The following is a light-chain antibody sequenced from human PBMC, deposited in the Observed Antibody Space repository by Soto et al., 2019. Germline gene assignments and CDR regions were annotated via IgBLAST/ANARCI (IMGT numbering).Light chain of an antibody. CDR2: DAS. CDR3: QQRSNWPPIT. J-gene: IGKJ5*01. CDR1: QSVSSSY. V-gene: IGKV3-11*01. Sequence: DIVVTLSPRTLSLSPWQRDALSWRPRQSVSSSYLAWYQQKPRQAPRLLIYDASTRATGIPPRFSGSGSGTDFTLTTSSLQPEDFAVYYCQQRSNWPPITFGQGTRLEIK.